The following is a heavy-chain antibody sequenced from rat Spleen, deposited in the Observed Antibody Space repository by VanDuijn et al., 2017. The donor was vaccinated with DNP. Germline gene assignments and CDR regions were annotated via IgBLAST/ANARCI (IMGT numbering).Heavy chain of an antibody. D-gene: IGHD1-11*01. CDR1: GFTFSDYN. CDR2: IIFDGSRT. Sequence: EEQLMESGGGLVQPGRSLKLSCAASGFTFSDYNMAWVRQAPKKGLEWVATIIFDGSRTFYRDSVKGRFTISRDNAKRTLYLQMDSVRSEDTAIYYCATSYDFDYWGQGVMVTVSS. V-gene: IGHV5S10*01. J-gene: IGHJ2*01. CDR3: ATSYDFDY.